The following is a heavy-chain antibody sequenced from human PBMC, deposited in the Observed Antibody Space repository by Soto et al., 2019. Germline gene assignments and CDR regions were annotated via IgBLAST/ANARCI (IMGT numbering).Heavy chain of an antibody. CDR3: ATVRGPGSYSNYRFDP. V-gene: IGHV1-24*01. D-gene: IGHD1-26*01. CDR1: GYTLTELS. CDR2: FDPEDGET. J-gene: IGHJ5*02. Sequence: ASVKVSCKVSGYTLTELSMHWVRQAPGKGLEWMGGFDPEDGETIYTQKFQGRVTMTEDTSTDTAYMELSSLRSEDTAVYYCATVRGPGSYSNYRFDPWGQGTLVTVSS.